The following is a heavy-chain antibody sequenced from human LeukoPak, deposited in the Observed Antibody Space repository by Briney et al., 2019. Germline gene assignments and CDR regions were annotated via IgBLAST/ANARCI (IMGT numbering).Heavy chain of an antibody. CDR2: IYPRGST. D-gene: IGHD2-2*01. CDR1: GGSISSYY. J-gene: IGHJ3*02. Sequence: ETLSLTCTVSGGSISSYYWSWIRQPAGKGLEWIGRIYPRGSTTYNSFFKSRVTMSPDTSKNHFSLKLSSVTAADTAVYYCARGRYCTATTCDAGGDAFDIWGQGTMVTVS. CDR3: ARGRYCTATTCDAGGDAFDI. V-gene: IGHV4-4*07.